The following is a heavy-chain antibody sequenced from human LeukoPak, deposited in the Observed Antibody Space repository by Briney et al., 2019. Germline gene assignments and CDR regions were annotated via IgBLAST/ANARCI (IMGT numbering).Heavy chain of an antibody. CDR1: GFTFRSYS. D-gene: IGHD3-10*01. V-gene: IGHV3-48*01. CDR3: ARGLGSGRHAFDL. CDR2: ISRSSSTI. J-gene: IGHJ3*01. Sequence: GGSLRLSCAASGFTFRSYSMNWVRQAPGEGVEGVSYISRSSSTIYYADSLKGRFTISRDNAKNSLYLQMNSLRAEDTAVYYCARGLGSGRHAFDLWGQGTMVTVSS.